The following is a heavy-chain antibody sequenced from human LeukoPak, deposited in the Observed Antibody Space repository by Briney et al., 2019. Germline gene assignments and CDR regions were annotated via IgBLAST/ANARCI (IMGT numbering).Heavy chain of an antibody. V-gene: IGHV4-34*01. CDR3: ARGARFPGAYYFDY. Sequence: SETLSLTCAVYGGSFSGYYWSWIRQPPGKGLEWIGEINHSGSTNYNPSLKSRVTISVDTSKDQFSLKLSSVTAADTAVYYCARGARFPGAYYFDYWGQGTLVTVSS. J-gene: IGHJ4*02. CDR1: GGSFSGYY. D-gene: IGHD3-3*01. CDR2: INHSGST.